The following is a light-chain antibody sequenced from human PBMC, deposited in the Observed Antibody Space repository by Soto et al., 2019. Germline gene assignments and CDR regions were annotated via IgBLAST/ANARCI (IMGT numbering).Light chain of an antibody. V-gene: IGLV2-8*01. Sequence: QSALTQPPSASGSPGQSVTISCTGTSSDVGGYNYVSWYQQHPGKAPKLMIYEVSKRPSGVPDRFSGSKSGNTASLTVYGLQAEDEADYYCSSYAGSNKGVFGGGTKLTVL. CDR1: SSDVGGYNY. CDR3: SSYAGSNKGV. CDR2: EVS. J-gene: IGLJ2*01.